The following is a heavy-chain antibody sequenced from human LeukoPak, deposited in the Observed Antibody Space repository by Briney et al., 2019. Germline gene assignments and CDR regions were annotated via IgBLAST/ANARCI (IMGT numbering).Heavy chain of an antibody. CDR1: GGTFSSYA. Sequence: SVKVSCKASGGTFSSYAISWVRQAPGQGHEWMGGIIPIFGTANYAQKFQGRVTITADKSTSTAYMELSSLRSEDTAVYYCAREETSDAFDIWGQGTMVTVSS. V-gene: IGHV1-69*06. CDR2: IIPIFGTA. CDR3: AREETSDAFDI. D-gene: IGHD2-2*01. J-gene: IGHJ3*02.